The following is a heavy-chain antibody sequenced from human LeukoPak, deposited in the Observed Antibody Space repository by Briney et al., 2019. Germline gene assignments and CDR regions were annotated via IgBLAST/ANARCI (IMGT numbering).Heavy chain of an antibody. V-gene: IGHV3-11*06. CDR3: ARAGDIDPFEI. Sequence: GGSLRLSCAASGFTSGDYYMSSIRQAPGKGLEWASYISSSSSYTNYADSVKGRFTISRDNAKNSLYLQMNSLRAEDTAVYYCARAGDIDPFEIWGQGTMVTVSS. CDR1: GFTSGDYY. CDR2: ISSSSSYT. J-gene: IGHJ3*02. D-gene: IGHD2-15*01.